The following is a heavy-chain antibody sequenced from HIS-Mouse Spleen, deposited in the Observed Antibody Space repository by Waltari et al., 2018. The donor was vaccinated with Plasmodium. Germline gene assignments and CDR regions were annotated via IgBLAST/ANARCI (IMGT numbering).Heavy chain of an antibody. V-gene: IGHV3-7*04. Sequence: EVQLVESGGGLVQPGGSLRLSCAASVFPFGSYWMSWVRQAPGKGLEWVANIKQDGSEKYYVDSVKGRFTISRDNAKNSLYLQMNSLRAEDTAVYYCARARAPDYWGQGTLVTVSS. CDR3: ARARAPDY. CDR2: IKQDGSEK. CDR1: VFPFGSYW. D-gene: IGHD3-10*01. J-gene: IGHJ4*02.